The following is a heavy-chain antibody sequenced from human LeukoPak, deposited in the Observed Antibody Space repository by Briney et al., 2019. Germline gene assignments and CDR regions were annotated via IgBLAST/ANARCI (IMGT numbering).Heavy chain of an antibody. CDR1: GGSFSGYY. CDR2: INHSGST. J-gene: IGHJ4*02. Sequence: SETLSLTCAVYGGSFSGYYWSWIRQPPGKGLEWIGEINHSGSTNYNPSLKSRVTISVDTSKNQFSLKLSSVTAADTAVHYCARRGDSYTSFDYWGQGTLVTVSS. V-gene: IGHV4-34*01. CDR3: ARRGDSYTSFDY.